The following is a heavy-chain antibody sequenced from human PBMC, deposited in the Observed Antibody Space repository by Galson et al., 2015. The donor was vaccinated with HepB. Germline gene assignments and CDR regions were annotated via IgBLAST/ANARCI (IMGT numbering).Heavy chain of an antibody. CDR1: GGSISSSSYY. CDR3: ARLGYYDSSGYR. Sequence: ETLSLTCTVSGGSISSSSYYWGWIRQPPGKGLEWIGSIYYSGSTYYNPSLKSRVTISVDTSKNQFSLKLSSVTAADTAVYYCARLGYYDSSGYRWGQGTLVTVSS. J-gene: IGHJ4*02. CDR2: IYYSGST. D-gene: IGHD3-22*01. V-gene: IGHV4-39*01.